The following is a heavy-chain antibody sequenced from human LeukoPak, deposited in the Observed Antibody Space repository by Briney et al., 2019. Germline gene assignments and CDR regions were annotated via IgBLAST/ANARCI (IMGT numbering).Heavy chain of an antibody. J-gene: IGHJ4*02. Sequence: GASVKVSCKVSGYTLTGLSMHWVRQAPGKGLEWMGSFDPEDGETIYAQKFQGRVTMTEDTSTDTAYMELSSLRSEDTAVYYCATVRSGPEYYFDYWGQGTLVTVSS. D-gene: IGHD2-2*01. V-gene: IGHV1-24*01. CDR1: GYTLTGLS. CDR2: FDPEDGET. CDR3: ATVRSGPEYYFDY.